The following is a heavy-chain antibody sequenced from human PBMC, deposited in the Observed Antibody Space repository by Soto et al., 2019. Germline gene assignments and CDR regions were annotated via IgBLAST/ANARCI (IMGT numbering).Heavy chain of an antibody. V-gene: IGHV3-30*18. CDR3: AKSKFALNIVVVPAAPLDY. CDR1: GFTFSSYG. D-gene: IGHD2-2*01. Sequence: GGSLRLSCAASGFTFSSYGMHWVRQAPGKGLEWVAVISYDGSNKYYADSVKGRFTISRDNSKNTLYLQMNSLRAEDTAVYYCAKSKFALNIVVVPAAPLDYWGQGTLVTVSS. CDR2: ISYDGSNK. J-gene: IGHJ4*02.